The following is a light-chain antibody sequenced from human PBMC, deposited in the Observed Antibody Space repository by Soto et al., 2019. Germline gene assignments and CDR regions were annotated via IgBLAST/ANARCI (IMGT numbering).Light chain of an antibody. Sequence: VLTQPPAASGTPGQRVTISCSCTDSSVGSNLVYWYQQLPGTAPKLLIYRDTQRPSGVPDRFAGSKSGTSASLAISGLGSEDGVDYYCIGGDEDVNAPFYVLGTGTKIT. J-gene: IGLJ1*01. CDR2: RDT. V-gene: IGLV1-47*01. CDR3: IGGDEDVNAPFYV. CDR1: DSSVGSNL.